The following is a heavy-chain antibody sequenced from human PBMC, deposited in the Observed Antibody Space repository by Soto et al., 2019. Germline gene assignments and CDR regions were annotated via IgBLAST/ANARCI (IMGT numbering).Heavy chain of an antibody. CDR1: GGSISSYY. Sequence: QVQLQESGPGLVKPSETLYLTCTVSGGSISSYYWSWIRQPQGKGLEWIGYIYYSGSTNYNPSLKSRVTISVDTSEIQFSLKLSSVTAADTAVYYCARVWGGAFDIWGQGTMVTVSS. D-gene: IGHD3-10*01. J-gene: IGHJ3*02. CDR2: IYYSGST. V-gene: IGHV4-59*01. CDR3: ARVWGGAFDI.